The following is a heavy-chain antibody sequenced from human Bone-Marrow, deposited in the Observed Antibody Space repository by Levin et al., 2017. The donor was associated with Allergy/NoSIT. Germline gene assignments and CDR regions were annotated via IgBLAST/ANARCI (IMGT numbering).Heavy chain of an antibody. Sequence: ESGPTLVKPTETLTLTCTFSGFSLRTTGMCVTWIRQAPGGALEWLAVIDWDGDTYYSTSLKTRLSISEDTSRSQVVLTMNNMDPVDTATYYCARMHNWACDHWGQGTLVTVSS. J-gene: IGHJ4*02. D-gene: IGHD5-24*01. V-gene: IGHV2-70*12. CDR3: ARMHNWACDH. CDR1: GFSLRTTGMC. CDR2: IDWDGDT.